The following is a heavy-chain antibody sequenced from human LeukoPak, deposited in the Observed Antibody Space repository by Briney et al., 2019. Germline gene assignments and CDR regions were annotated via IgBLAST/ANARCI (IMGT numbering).Heavy chain of an antibody. Sequence: PSETLSLTCTVSGGSISSYYWSWIRQPPGKGLEWIGYIYYSGSTNYNPSLKSRVTISVDTSKNQFSLKLSSVTAADTAVYYCARGRFAGTLGYWGQGTLVTVSS. J-gene: IGHJ4*02. CDR1: GGSISSYY. D-gene: IGHD6-13*01. V-gene: IGHV4-59*01. CDR3: ARGRFAGTLGY. CDR2: IYYSGST.